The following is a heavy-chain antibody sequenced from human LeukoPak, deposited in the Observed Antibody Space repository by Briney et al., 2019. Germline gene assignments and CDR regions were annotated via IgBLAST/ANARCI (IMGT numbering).Heavy chain of an antibody. CDR1: GFTFSGYG. CDR2: ISYDGSQK. CDR3: ARTTVSVPFDY. V-gene: IGHV3-30*03. Sequence: GGSLRLSCAASGFTFSGYGMHWVRQAPGKGLEWVAVISYDGSQKYYSDSVKGRFTISRDNSKNTVHLQMSSLRAEDTALYYCARTTVSVPFDYWGQGTLVTVSS. D-gene: IGHD4-17*01. J-gene: IGHJ4*02.